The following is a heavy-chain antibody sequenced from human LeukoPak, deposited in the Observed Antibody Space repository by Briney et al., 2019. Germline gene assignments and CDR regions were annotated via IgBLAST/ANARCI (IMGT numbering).Heavy chain of an antibody. J-gene: IGHJ4*02. V-gene: IGHV3-23*01. CDR2: ISGSGGST. CDR3: AREVGPFDY. CDR1: GFTFSNYG. D-gene: IGHD3-10*01. Sequence: GGSLRLSCAASGFTFSNYGMNWVRQAPGKGLEWVSAISGSGGSTYYADSVKGRFTISRDNSKNTLYLLMNSLRAEDTALYYCAREVGPFDYWGQGTLVTVSS.